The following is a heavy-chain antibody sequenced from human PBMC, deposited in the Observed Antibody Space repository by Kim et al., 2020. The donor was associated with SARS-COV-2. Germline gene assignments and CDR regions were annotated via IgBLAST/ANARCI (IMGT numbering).Heavy chain of an antibody. CDR3: ARGTGTYSSGWTRVYYYYYYGMDV. J-gene: IGHJ6*02. CDR1: GYTFTSYA. Sequence: ASVKVSCKASGYTFTSYAMNWVRQAPGQGLEWMGWINTNTGNPTYAQGFTGRFVFSLDTSVSTAYLQISSLKAEDTAVYYCARGTGTYSSGWTRVYYYYYYGMDVWGQGTTVTVSS. V-gene: IGHV7-4-1*02. D-gene: IGHD6-19*01. CDR2: INTNTGNP.